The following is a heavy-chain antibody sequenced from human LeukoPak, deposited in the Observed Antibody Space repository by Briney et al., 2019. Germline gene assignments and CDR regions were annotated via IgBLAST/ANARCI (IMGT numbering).Heavy chain of an antibody. V-gene: IGHV1-69*04. CDR2: IIPIFGIA. D-gene: IGHD2-2*01. CDR3: AREYCSSTSCYSVGDYGMDV. CDR1: GGTFSSYA. Sequence: SVKVSCKASGGTFSSYAISWVRHAPEQGLEWMGRIIPIFGIANYAQKFQGRVTITADKSTSTAYMELSSLRSEDTAVYYCAREYCSSTSCYSVGDYGMDVWGQGTTVTVSS. J-gene: IGHJ6*02.